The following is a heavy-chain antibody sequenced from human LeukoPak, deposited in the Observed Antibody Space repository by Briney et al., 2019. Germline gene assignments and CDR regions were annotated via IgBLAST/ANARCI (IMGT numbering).Heavy chain of an antibody. CDR2: IYYSGST. CDR3: ARASSGPTFLVDY. CDR1: GGSISSYY. J-gene: IGHJ4*02. Sequence: SETLSLTCTVSGGSISSYYWSWIRQPPGKGLEWIGYIYYSGSTNYNPSLKSRVTISVDTSKNQFSLKLSSVTAADTAVYYCARASSGPTFLVDYWGQGTLVTVSS. D-gene: IGHD6-19*01. V-gene: IGHV4-59*01.